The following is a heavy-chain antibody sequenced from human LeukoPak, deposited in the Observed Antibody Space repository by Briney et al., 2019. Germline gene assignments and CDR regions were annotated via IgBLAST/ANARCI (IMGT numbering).Heavy chain of an antibody. J-gene: IGHJ5*02. CDR1: GFTFSIYA. Sequence: GGSLRLSCAASGFTFSIYAMHWVRQAPGKGLEWVAVISYDENDKYYADSVKGRFTISRDNSKNTLYLQMNSLRAEDTAVYYCARDLGQYYDTSDNWFDPWGQGTLVTVSS. CDR3: ARDLGQYYDTSDNWFDP. V-gene: IGHV3-30*04. D-gene: IGHD3-22*01. CDR2: ISYDENDK.